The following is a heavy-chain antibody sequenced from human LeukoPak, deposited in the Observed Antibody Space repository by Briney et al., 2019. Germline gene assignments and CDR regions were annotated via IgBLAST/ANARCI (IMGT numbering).Heavy chain of an antibody. CDR1: GFTFSSYG. D-gene: IGHD6-13*01. V-gene: IGHV3-33*06. CDR3: AKDPSRYSSSWLDY. J-gene: IGHJ4*02. Sequence: GRSLRLSCAASGFTFSSYGMHWVRQAPGKGLEWVAVIWYDGSNKYYADSVKGRFTISRDNSKNTLYLQMNSLRAEDTAVYYCAKDPSRYSSSWLDYWGQGTLVTVPS. CDR2: IWYDGSNK.